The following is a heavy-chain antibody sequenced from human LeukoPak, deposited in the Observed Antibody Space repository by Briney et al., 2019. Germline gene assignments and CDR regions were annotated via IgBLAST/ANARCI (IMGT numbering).Heavy chain of an antibody. D-gene: IGHD6-13*01. CDR1: GYTLTELS. V-gene: IGHV1-24*01. Sequence: ASVKLSCTVSGYTLTELSMHWVRQAPGKGLEWMGGFDPEDSETIYAQKFQGRVTMTEDTSTDTAYMELSSLRSEDTAVYYCATLWSRVGSSWYGRDNRFDPWGQGTLVTVSS. CDR2: FDPEDSET. CDR3: ATLWSRVGSSWYGRDNRFDP. J-gene: IGHJ5*02.